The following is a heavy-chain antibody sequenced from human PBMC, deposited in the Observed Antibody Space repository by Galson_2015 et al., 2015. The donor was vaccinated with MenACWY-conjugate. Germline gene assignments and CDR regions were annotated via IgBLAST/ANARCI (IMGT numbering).Heavy chain of an antibody. CDR1: GYSFTSYW. Sequence: QSGAEVKKPGESLRISCTGSGYSFTSYWITWVRQMPGKGLEWMGRIDPNDSYTKYSPSFQGHVTISADKSISTAYLQWSSLKASDTAIYYCARADIVVVPTAIPFDPWGQGTLVTVSS. CDR3: ARADIVVVPTAIPFDP. V-gene: IGHV5-10-1*01. J-gene: IGHJ5*02. CDR2: IDPNDSYT. D-gene: IGHD2-2*01.